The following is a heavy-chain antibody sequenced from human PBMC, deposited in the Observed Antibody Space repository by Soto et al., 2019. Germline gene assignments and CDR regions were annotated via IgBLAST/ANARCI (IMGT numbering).Heavy chain of an antibody. V-gene: IGHV1-18*01. CDR2: LSAYNGNT. Sequence: QVQLVQSGAEVTKPGASVKVSCKVSGYTFTNYGISWVRQTPGQGLEWMGWLSAYNGNTNYAEKLQGRGTMTTDTSTSTAYMELRSLRSGDTAVYYCARDVGHYYDRSGFKIYFDYWGQGTLVTISS. J-gene: IGHJ4*02. CDR1: GYTFTNYG. D-gene: IGHD3-22*01. CDR3: ARDVGHYYDRSGFKIYFDY.